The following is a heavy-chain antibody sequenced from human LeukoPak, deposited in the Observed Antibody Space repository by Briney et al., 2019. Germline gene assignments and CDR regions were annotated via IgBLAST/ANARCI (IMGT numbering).Heavy chain of an antibody. CDR1: GFTFSSYG. J-gene: IGHJ4*02. D-gene: IGHD3-10*01. CDR2: ISGSGGST. V-gene: IGHV3-23*01. CDR3: ARGPSRYYGSGSYWSFDY. Sequence: GGSLRLSCAASGFTFSSYGMSWVRQAPGKGLEWVSVISGSGGSTYYAASVKGRFTISRDNSKNTLYLQMNSLRAEDTAVYYCARGPSRYYGSGSYWSFDYWGQGTLVTVSS.